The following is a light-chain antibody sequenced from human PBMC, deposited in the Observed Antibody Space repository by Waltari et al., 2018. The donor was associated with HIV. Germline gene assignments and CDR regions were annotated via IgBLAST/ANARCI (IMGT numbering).Light chain of an antibody. CDR3: SSYAGSPDWI. CDR2: EGT. CDR1: ARNLGTYKL. V-gene: IGLV2-23*01. J-gene: IGLJ2*01. Sequence: QSTLTQPASVSGSPGQSITISCTGTARNLGTYKLLSWFQQVPDKAPKLIIYEGTKRPSGISSRFSASKFDNTASLTISGLQVEDEATYFCSSYAGSPDWIFGGGTKVTVL.